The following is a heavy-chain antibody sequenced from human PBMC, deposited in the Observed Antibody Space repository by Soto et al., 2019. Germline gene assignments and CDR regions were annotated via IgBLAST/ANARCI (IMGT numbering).Heavy chain of an antibody. J-gene: IGHJ3*02. V-gene: IGHV3-23*01. CDR3: AKTAYGWFSAFDI. D-gene: IGHD6-19*01. CDR2: ISGSGGTT. Sequence: EVQLLESGGGLVQPGGSLRLSCAASGFTFSSYAMSWVRQAPGKGLEWVSAISGSGGTTYYAHSVKGRFTFSRDNSKNTQYLQMNSLRAEDTAVDCAKTAYGWFSAFDIWGQGTMVTVSS. CDR1: GFTFSSYA.